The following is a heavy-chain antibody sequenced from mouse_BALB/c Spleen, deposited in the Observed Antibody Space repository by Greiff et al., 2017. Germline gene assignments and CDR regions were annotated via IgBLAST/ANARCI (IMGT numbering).Heavy chain of an antibody. Sequence: VQLQQSGAELVKPGASVKFSCTASGFNFKDSYMHWVKQRPEQGLEWIGRIDPANGNTKYDPKFQGKATITADTSSNTAYLQLSSLTSEDTAVYYCALITTVVGGSYAMDYWGQGTSVTVSS. CDR2: IDPANGNT. CDR1: GFNFKDSY. D-gene: IGHD1-1*01. CDR3: ALITTVVGGSYAMDY. V-gene: IGHV14-3*02. J-gene: IGHJ4*01.